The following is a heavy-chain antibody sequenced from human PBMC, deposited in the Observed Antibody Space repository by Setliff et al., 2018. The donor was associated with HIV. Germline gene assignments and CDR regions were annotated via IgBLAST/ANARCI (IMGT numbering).Heavy chain of an antibody. J-gene: IGHJ6*02. D-gene: IGHD2-21*01. V-gene: IGHV4-34*01. Sequence: ETLSITCAVYGGSSSGYYWTWNRQQPGKGLEWIGDINHRGDTKYNPSLRSRVIISVDKSKNQFSLKLSSVTAADTAVYFCATHASTLQDAMDVWGQGTTVTVSS. CDR1: GGSSSGYY. CDR2: INHRGDT. CDR3: ATHASTLQDAMDV.